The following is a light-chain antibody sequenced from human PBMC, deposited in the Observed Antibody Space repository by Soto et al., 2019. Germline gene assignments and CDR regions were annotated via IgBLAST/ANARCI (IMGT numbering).Light chain of an antibody. J-gene: IGKJ4*01. CDR2: DAS. CDR3: QQHSDWPLT. Sequence: EIVLIQSPATLSLSPGERATLSCRASQSVSSSLAWYQQNPGQAPRLLIFDASNRATGIPVRFSGSGSGTDFTLTFSSLEPEDFTVYYCQQHSDWPLTFGGGTRVEIK. V-gene: IGKV3-11*01. CDR1: QSVSSS.